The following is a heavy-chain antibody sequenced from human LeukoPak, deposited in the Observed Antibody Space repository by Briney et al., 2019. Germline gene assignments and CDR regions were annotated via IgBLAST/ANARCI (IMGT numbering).Heavy chain of an antibody. D-gene: IGHD6-19*01. J-gene: IGHJ5*02. V-gene: IGHV1-2*02. CDR2: INPNSGGT. CDR3: AREKRVAGSRGGFDP. Sequence: GASVKASCKASGYTFTSYYMHWVRQAPGQGLEWMGWINPNSGGTNFTQKFQGRVTMTRDTSISTAYMELSRLRSDDTAVYYCAREKRVAGSRGGFDPWGQGTLVTVSS. CDR1: GYTFTSYY.